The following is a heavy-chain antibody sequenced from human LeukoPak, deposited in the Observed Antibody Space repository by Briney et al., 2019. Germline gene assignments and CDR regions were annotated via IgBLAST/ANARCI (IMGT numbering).Heavy chain of an antibody. CDR1: GFTFSDSY. V-gene: IGHV3-11*04. D-gene: IGHD6-6*01. Sequence: GGSLRLSCAASGFTFSDSYMTWVRQAPGKGVEWVAYISGSGHDINYSDSVKGRFTISRDNAKNSLYLQMSSLRVGDTAVYYCTRDPRHFDSCGQGTLVTVSS. CDR3: TRDPRHFDS. J-gene: IGHJ5*01. CDR2: ISGSGHDI.